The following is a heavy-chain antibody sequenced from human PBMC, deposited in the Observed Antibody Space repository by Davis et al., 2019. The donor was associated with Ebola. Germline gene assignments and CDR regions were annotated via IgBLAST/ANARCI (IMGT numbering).Heavy chain of an antibody. D-gene: IGHD7-27*01. J-gene: IGHJ4*02. V-gene: IGHV1-2*02. CDR1: GYTFTGHY. Sequence: ASVKVSCTTSGYTFTGHYFHWVRQAPGQGLEWMGWIHPNSGGTNYAQKFQGRLTVTRDTSISTAYMELSALTSDDTAVYYCARDHNWGPDYWGQGTLVTVSS. CDR2: IHPNSGGT. CDR3: ARDHNWGPDY.